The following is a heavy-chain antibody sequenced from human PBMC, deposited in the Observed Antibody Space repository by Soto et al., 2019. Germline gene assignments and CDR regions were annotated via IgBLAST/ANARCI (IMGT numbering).Heavy chain of an antibody. CDR3: ARHCHYCIDV. Sequence: EAQLVESGGGLVQPGGSLRLSCAASGFTFSNSWMTWVRQTPGKGLEWVANMNPDGSTKNYVDSVKGRFTISIDNAQNSLYLQMNSLRAEDSAVFYCARHCHYCIDVWGRGTTVTVSS. CDR2: MNPDGSTK. CDR1: GFTFSNSW. J-gene: IGHJ6*03. D-gene: IGHD2-21*02. V-gene: IGHV3-7*01.